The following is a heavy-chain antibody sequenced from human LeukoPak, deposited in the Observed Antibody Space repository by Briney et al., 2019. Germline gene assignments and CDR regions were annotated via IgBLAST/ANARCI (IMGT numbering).Heavy chain of an antibody. J-gene: IGHJ6*03. CDR1: GGSISSYY. D-gene: IGHD6-13*01. V-gene: IGHV4-59*01. CDR3: ARGPSSSSWYVYYYYYYMDV. CDR2: IYYSGST. Sequence: SETLSLTCTVSGGSISSYYWSWIRQPPGKGLEWIGYIYYSGSTNYNPSLKSRVTISVDTSKTQFSLKLSSVTAADTAVYYCARGPSSSSWYVYYYYYYMDVWGKGTTVTVSS.